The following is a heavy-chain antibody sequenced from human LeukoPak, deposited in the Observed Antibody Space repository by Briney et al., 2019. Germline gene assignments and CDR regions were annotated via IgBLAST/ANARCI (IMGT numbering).Heavy chain of an antibody. CDR3: ARLSSLANIAARGRTWLDP. D-gene: IGHD6-6*01. Sequence: KPSETLSLTCTVSGGSISSGSYYWSWIRQPAGKGLEWIGHIYYSGSTNYSPSLKSRVTISVDTSKNQFSLKLSSVTAADTAVYYCARLSSLANIAARGRTWLDPWGQGSLVTVSS. V-gene: IGHV4-61*10. CDR1: GGSISSGSYY. CDR2: IYYSGST. J-gene: IGHJ5*02.